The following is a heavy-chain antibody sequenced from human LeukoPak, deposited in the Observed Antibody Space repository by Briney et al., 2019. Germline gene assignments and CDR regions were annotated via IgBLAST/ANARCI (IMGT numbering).Heavy chain of an antibody. V-gene: IGHV3-11*01. Sequence: GGSLRLSCAASGFSFSDYYMTWVRQAPGKGLEWIANINQNSYTMYYADSVKGRFTISRDNAKSSLYLHMNSLRVEDTAVYYCARDRRSPHSAYDWGRLDYWGQGTLVAVSS. CDR2: INQNSYTM. CDR1: GFSFSDYY. CDR3: ARDRRSPHSAYDWGRLDY. D-gene: IGHD5-12*01. J-gene: IGHJ4*02.